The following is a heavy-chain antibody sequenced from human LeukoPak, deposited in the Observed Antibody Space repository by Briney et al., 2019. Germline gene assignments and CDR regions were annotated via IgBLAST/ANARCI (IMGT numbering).Heavy chain of an antibody. CDR2: IYHSGRT. CDR1: GYSISSGYY. V-gene: IGHV4-38-2*02. J-gene: IGHJ3*02. Sequence: SETLSLTCTVSGYSISSGYYWGWIRQPPGKWLEWIGSIYHSGRTFYNPSLKSRVTISVDTSKNQFSLKLTSVTAADTAVYYCAKSNGYGLIDIWGQGTMVTVSS. D-gene: IGHD3-22*01. CDR3: AKSNGYGLIDI.